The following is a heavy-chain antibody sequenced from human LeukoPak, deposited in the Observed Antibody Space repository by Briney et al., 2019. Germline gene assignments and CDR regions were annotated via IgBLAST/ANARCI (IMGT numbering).Heavy chain of an antibody. CDR1: GGSISSGDYY. Sequence: SETLSLTSTVSGGSISSGDYYWSWIRQPPGKGLEWIGYIYYSGSTYYNPSLKSRVTISVDTSKNQFSLRLSSVTAADTAVYYCARVDYYYYCMDVWGIGTTVTVSS. V-gene: IGHV4-30-4*08. CDR2: IYYSGST. J-gene: IGHJ6*03. CDR3: ARVDYYYYCMDV.